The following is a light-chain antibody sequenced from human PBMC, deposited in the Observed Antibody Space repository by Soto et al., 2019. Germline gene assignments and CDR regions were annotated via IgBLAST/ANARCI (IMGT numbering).Light chain of an antibody. Sequence: QSALTQPRSVSGSPGQSVAISCTGTSSDVGGYNYVSWYRQHPGRAPKLLLYDVTKRPSGVPDRVSGSKSGNTASLTIPGLQADDEADYYCCSYAGSYIVVIGGGTKLTVL. V-gene: IGLV2-11*01. J-gene: IGLJ2*01. CDR3: CSYAGSYIVV. CDR1: SSDVGGYNY. CDR2: DVT.